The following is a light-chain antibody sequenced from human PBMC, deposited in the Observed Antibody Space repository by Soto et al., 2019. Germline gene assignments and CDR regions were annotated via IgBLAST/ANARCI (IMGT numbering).Light chain of an antibody. Sequence: EIVLTQSPGTLSLSPGERGTLSCRASQNLGTLYLAWFQQKSGQAPRLLIYSASRRATGIPDRFTGSGSGTDFTLTINRVEPEDFALYFCQQYGDSPPGTFGQGTRLEIK. CDR1: QNLGTLY. CDR2: SAS. CDR3: QQYGDSPPGT. J-gene: IGKJ5*01. V-gene: IGKV3-20*01.